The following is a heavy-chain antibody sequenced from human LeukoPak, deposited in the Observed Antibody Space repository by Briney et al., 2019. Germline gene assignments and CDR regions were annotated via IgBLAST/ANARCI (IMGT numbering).Heavy chain of an antibody. CDR3: ARGGRLLARGVRFDP. V-gene: IGHV1-69*05. CDR2: IIPIFGTA. Sequence: SVKVSCKASGGTFSSYAISWVRQAPGQGLEWMGRIIPIFGTANYAQKFQGRVTITTDESTSTAYMELSSLRSEDTAVYYCARGGRLLARGVRFDPWGQGTLVTVSP. D-gene: IGHD5-12*01. CDR1: GGTFSSYA. J-gene: IGHJ5*02.